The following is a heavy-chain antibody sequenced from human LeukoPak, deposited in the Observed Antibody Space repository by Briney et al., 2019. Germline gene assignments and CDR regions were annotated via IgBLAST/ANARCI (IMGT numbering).Heavy chain of an antibody. J-gene: IGHJ4*02. CDR3: AKAAGGATSLFDY. D-gene: IGHD1-26*01. CDR2: ISYDGSNK. CDR1: GFTFSNYG. Sequence: GGSLRLSCAASGFTFSNYGMHWVRQAPGKGLEWVAVISYDGSNKYYADSVKGRFTISRDNSRNTLCLQMNSLRAEDTAVYYCAKAAGGATSLFDYWGQGTLVTVSS. V-gene: IGHV3-30*18.